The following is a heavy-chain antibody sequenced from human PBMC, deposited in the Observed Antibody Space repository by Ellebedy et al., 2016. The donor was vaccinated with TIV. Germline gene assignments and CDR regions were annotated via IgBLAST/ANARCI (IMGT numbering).Heavy chain of an antibody. D-gene: IGHD3-10*01. CDR1: GGSFSDYF. Sequence: GSLRLSXAVYGGSFSDYFWTWIRQSPGRGLEWIGEVDHSGNTNYNPSLKSRVTISVDTSKNQFSLKLSSVTAADTAVYYCARSYGSGSSPDYWGQGTLVTVSS. CDR2: VDHSGNT. J-gene: IGHJ4*02. V-gene: IGHV4-34*01. CDR3: ARSYGSGSSPDY.